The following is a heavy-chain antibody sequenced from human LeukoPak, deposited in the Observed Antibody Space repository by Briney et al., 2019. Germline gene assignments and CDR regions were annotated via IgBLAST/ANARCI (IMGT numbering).Heavy chain of an antibody. Sequence: PGGSLRLSCAASGFTFSNFWMNWVRQTPGKGLEWVAKIKQDGSEKYYVDSVKWRFTISRDNAKNSVYQQMNSLRAEDTAVYFCARDWYCSGGSCCNDYWGQGTLATVSS. CDR2: IKQDGSEK. D-gene: IGHD2-15*01. CDR3: ARDWYCSGGSCCNDY. V-gene: IGHV3-7*01. J-gene: IGHJ4*02. CDR1: GFTFSNFW.